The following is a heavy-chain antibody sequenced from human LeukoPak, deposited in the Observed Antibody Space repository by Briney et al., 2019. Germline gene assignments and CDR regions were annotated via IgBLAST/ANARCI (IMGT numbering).Heavy chain of an antibody. CDR2: INPNSGGT. V-gene: IGHV1-2*02. J-gene: IGHJ5*02. CDR1: GYTFTGYY. D-gene: IGHD3-22*01. CDR3: AREGYPLSYYYDSSGYGFWFDP. Sequence: ASVKVSCKASGYTFTGYYMHWVRQAPGQGLEWMGWINPNSGGTNYAQKFRGRVTMTRDTSISTAYMELSRLRSDDTAVYYCAREGYPLSYYYDSSGYGFWFDPWGQGTLVTVSS.